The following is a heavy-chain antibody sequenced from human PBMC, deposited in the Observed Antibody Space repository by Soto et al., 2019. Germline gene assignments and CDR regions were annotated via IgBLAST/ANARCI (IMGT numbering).Heavy chain of an antibody. CDR2: ISYDGSNK. D-gene: IGHD6-19*01. CDR3: AKGGRYSSGWYGGPGYYYYGIDV. V-gene: IGHV3-30*18. Sequence: GSLRLSCAASGFTFSSYGIHWVRQAPGKGLEWVAVISYDGSNKYYADSVKGRFTISRDNFKNTLYLQMNSLRAEDTAVYYCAKGGRYSSGWYGGPGYYYYGIDVWGQGTTVTVSS. J-gene: IGHJ6*02. CDR1: GFTFSSYG.